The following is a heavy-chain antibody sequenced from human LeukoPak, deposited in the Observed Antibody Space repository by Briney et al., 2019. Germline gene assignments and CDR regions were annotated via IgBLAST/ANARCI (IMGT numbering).Heavy chain of an antibody. D-gene: IGHD6-19*01. J-gene: IGHJ4*02. Sequence: GGSLRLSCAASGFTFSSYAMSWVRQAPGKGLEWVSAISGSGGSTNYADSVKGRFSISRDNSRNTVYLQMNSLRAEDTAVYYCAKPAGVAVAGRVGAFDYWGQGTLVIVSS. CDR1: GFTFSSYA. V-gene: IGHV3-23*01. CDR3: AKPAGVAVAGRVGAFDY. CDR2: ISGSGGST.